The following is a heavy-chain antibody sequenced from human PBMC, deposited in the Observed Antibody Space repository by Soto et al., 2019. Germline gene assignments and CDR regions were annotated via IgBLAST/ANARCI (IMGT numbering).Heavy chain of an antibody. CDR2: INHSGST. J-gene: IGHJ4*02. CDR3: ARVPIYYYGSGSYKYYFDY. D-gene: IGHD3-10*01. CDR1: GGSFSDYY. Sequence: SETLSLTCSVYGGSFSDYYWSWIRQPPGKGLEWIGEINHSGSTNDNPSLKSRVTISVDTSKNQFSLKLSSVTAADTAVYYCARVPIYYYGSGSYKYYFDYWGQGTLVTVSS. V-gene: IGHV4-34*01.